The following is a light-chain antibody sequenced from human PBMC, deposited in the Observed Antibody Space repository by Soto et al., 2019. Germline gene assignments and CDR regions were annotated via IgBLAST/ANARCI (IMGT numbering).Light chain of an antibody. CDR2: ATS. CDR3: KQSFSTLT. CDR1: HNINTY. J-gene: IGKJ5*01. Sequence: DIQMPQSPSSLPAAVGDRVTITCRASHNINTYLNWYQQQPGKAPRXLICATSRLQSGVQSRFSGRGSGTDSTLTISSLRTEDFATYYCKQSFSTLTCGQGTRLEIK. V-gene: IGKV1-39*01.